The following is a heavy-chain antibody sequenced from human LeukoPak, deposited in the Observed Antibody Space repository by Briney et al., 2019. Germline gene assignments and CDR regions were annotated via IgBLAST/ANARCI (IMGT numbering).Heavy chain of an antibody. V-gene: IGHV3-21*01. J-gene: IGHJ4*02. Sequence: PGGSLTLSCAASGFTFSSYSMNWVRQAPGKQLEGVSSISSSSTYIYYADSVKGRFTISRDNAKNSLYLQMNSLRAEDTAVYYCARDQMAGYSSGWYPFDYWGQGTLVTVSS. D-gene: IGHD6-19*01. CDR3: ARDQMAGYSSGWYPFDY. CDR1: GFTFSSYS. CDR2: ISSSSTYI.